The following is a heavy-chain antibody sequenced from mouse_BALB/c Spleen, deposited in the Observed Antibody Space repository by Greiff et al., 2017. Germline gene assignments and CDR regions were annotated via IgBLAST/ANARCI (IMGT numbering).Heavy chain of an antibody. CDR2: IWSGGST. D-gene: IGHD1-3*01. CDR3: ARMGDNYGFAY. Sequence: QVQLQQSGPGLVQPSQSLSITCTVSGFSLTSYGVHWVRQSPGKGLEWLGVIWSGGSTDYNAAFISRLSISKDNSKSQVFFKMNSLQANDTAIYYCARMGDNYGFAYWGQGTLVTVSA. V-gene: IGHV2-2*02. J-gene: IGHJ3*01. CDR1: GFSLTSYG.